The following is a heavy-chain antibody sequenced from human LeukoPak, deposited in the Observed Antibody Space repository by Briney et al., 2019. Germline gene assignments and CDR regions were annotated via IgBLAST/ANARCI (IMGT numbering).Heavy chain of an antibody. Sequence: SETLSLTCTVSGGSISSYYWSWIRQPPGKGLEWIGYIYYGGSTNYNPSPKSRVTISVDTSKNQFSLKLSSVTAADTAVYYCARERSTIFGVVESMDVWGKGTTVTVSS. V-gene: IGHV4-59*01. CDR3: ARERSTIFGVVESMDV. D-gene: IGHD3-3*01. CDR1: GGSISSYY. J-gene: IGHJ6*04. CDR2: IYYGGST.